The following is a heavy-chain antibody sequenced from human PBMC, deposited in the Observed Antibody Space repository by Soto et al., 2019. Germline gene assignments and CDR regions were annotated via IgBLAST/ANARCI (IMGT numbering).Heavy chain of an antibody. V-gene: IGHV4-59*01. Sequence: QVQLQESGPGLVKPSETLSLPCTVSGGSISSYSWSWIRQPPGKGLQWIGYIYYSGSTNYNPSLNRRFTISVDASKNPSPLQLRSVPAPDPAVYYCARAWILTGDYIHDASDLWGQGTMVSVSS. CDR1: GGSISSYS. J-gene: IGHJ3*01. CDR2: IYYSGST. CDR3: ARAWILTGDYIHDASDL. D-gene: IGHD3-9*01.